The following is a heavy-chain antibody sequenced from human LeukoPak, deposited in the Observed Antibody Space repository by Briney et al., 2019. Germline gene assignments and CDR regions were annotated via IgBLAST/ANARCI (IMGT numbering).Heavy chain of an antibody. Sequence: PGGSLRLSWAASGFTFSSYGMHWVRQAPGKGLEWVAFIRYDGSNKYYADSVKGRFTISRDNSKNTLYLQMNSLRVEDTAVYYCAKARIAVAFDFDYWGQEPWSPSPQ. J-gene: IGHJ4*01. CDR2: IRYDGSNK. D-gene: IGHD6-19*01. CDR1: GFTFSSYG. CDR3: AKARIAVAFDFDY. V-gene: IGHV3-30*02.